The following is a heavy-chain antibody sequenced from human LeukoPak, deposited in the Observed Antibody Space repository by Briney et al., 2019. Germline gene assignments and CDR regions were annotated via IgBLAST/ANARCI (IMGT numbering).Heavy chain of an antibody. CDR1: GFTFSAYS. V-gene: IGHV3-48*04. D-gene: IGHD3-16*02. CDR3: ASQKVYDYVWGSYRFFDY. J-gene: IGHJ4*02. Sequence: GGSLRLSCAASGFTFSAYSMNWVRQAPGKGLEWVSYIDTSSSTIYYADSVKGRFTISRDNAKNSPYLQMNSLRAEDTAVYYCASQKVYDYVWGSYRFFDYWGQGTLVTVSS. CDR2: IDTSSSTI.